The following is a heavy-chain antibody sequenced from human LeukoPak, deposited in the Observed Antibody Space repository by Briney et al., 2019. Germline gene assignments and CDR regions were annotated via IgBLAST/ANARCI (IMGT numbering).Heavy chain of an antibody. V-gene: IGHV5-51*01. Sequence: GESLTISCEGSGYRFTNYWIGWVRQMPGKGQEWMGIIYPGDSDIRYSPSFQGQVTISVDKSISTAYLQWTSLKASDTAMYYCVTLDYGDSMSFDYWGQGTLVTVSS. CDR1: GYRFTNYW. CDR3: VTLDYGDSMSFDY. D-gene: IGHD4-17*01. J-gene: IGHJ4*02. CDR2: IYPGDSDI.